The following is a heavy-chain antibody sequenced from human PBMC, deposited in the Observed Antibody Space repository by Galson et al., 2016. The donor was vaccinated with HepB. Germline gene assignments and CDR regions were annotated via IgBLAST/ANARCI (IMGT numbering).Heavy chain of an antibody. CDR3: AKAEKWEHDF. D-gene: IGHD1/OR15-1a*01. Sequence: SLRLSCAASGFTFSNYAMTWVRQAPGKGLEWVSGILGSGDTTYYADSVKGRFTISRDNSKNTLFLQMNSLRAEDTAVYHCAKAEKWEHDFWGQGTLVTVSS. CDR2: ILGSGDTT. J-gene: IGHJ4*02. V-gene: IGHV3-23*01. CDR1: GFTFSNYA.